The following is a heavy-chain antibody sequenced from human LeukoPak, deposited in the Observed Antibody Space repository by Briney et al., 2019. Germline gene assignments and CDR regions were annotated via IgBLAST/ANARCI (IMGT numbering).Heavy chain of an antibody. CDR2: IIPIFGTA. V-gene: IGHV1-69*01. CDR1: GGTFSGYA. D-gene: IGHD7-27*01. J-gene: IGHJ6*03. Sequence: ASVKVSCKASGGTFSGYAISWVRQAPGQGLEWMGGIIPIFGTANYAQKFQGRVTTTADESTSTAYMELSSLRSEDTAVYYCARGLLTRAERPRYYYYMDVWGKGTTVTVSS. CDR3: ARGLLTRAERPRYYYYMDV.